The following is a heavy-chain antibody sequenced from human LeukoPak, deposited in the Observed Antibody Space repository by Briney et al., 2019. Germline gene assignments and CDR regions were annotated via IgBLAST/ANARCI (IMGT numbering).Heavy chain of an antibody. CDR1: GFTFSNYA. Sequence: GGSLRLSCAASGFTFSNYAMSWVRQAPGKGLEWVSYINHNAETIYYADSVKGRFTISRDNAKNVLYLQMNRLRDGDTAVYYCARDSDWAFDNWGQGTLVTVSS. D-gene: IGHD2-21*02. CDR3: ARDSDWAFDN. CDR2: INHNAETI. J-gene: IGHJ4*02. V-gene: IGHV3-48*02.